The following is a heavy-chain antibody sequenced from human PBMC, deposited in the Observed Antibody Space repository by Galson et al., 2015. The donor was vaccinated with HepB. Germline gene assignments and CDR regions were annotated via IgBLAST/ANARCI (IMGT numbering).Heavy chain of an antibody. CDR2: INPSGGST. D-gene: IGHD3-3*01. Sequence: SVKVSCKASGYTFTSYYMHWVRQAPGQGLEWMGIINPSGGSTSYAQKFQGRVTMTRDTSTSTVYMELSSLRSEDTAVYYCARGGRSGFLEWLETYYYYYMDVWGKGTTVTVSS. J-gene: IGHJ6*03. CDR1: GYTFTSYY. V-gene: IGHV1-46*03. CDR3: ARGGRSGFLEWLETYYYYYMDV.